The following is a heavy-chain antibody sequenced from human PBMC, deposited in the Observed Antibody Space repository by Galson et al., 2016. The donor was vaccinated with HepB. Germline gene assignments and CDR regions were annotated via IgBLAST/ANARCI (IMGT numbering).Heavy chain of an antibody. CDR2: ISASKGNT. D-gene: IGHD3-10*01. V-gene: IGHV1-18*01. Sequence: SVKVSCKASGYTFTTYGISWVRQAPGQGLEWMGWISASKGNTNYAQKFQGRVTLTTDTSTSTAYMEMRSLRSDDTAVYYCARDPNVMGWGVDGGYPNALDVWGQGTAVTVSS. J-gene: IGHJ6*02. CDR3: ARDPNVMGWGVDGGYPNALDV. CDR1: GYTFTTYG.